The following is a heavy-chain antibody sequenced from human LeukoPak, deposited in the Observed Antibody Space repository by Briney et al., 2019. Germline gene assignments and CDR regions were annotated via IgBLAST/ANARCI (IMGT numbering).Heavy chain of an antibody. CDR2: IIPIFGTA. CDR3: ARDRNYYDSSGYRPAVDS. V-gene: IGHV1-69*13. CDR1: GGTFSSYA. J-gene: IGHJ4*02. Sequence: SVKVSCKASGGTFSSYAISWVRQAPGQGLEWMGGIIPIFGTANYAQKFQGRVTITADESTSTAYMELSSLRSEDTAVYYCARDRNYYDSSGYRPAVDSWGQGTLVTVSS. D-gene: IGHD3-22*01.